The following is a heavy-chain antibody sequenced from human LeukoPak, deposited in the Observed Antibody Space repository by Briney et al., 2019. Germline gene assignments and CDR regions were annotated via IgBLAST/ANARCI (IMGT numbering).Heavy chain of an antibody. Sequence: ASVKVSCKASGGTFSSYAISWVRQAPGQGLEWMGRIIPIFGTANYAQKFQGRVTITMDESTSTAYMELSSLRSEDTAVYYCARVLAAAGNYFDYWGQGTLVTVSS. CDR1: GGTFSSYA. CDR3: ARVLAAAGNYFDY. D-gene: IGHD6-13*01. J-gene: IGHJ4*02. V-gene: IGHV1-69*05. CDR2: IIPIFGTA.